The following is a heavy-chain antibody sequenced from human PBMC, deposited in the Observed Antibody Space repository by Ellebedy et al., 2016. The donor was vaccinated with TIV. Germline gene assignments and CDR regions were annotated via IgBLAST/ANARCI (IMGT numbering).Heavy chain of an antibody. CDR2: IWSDGTTK. V-gene: IGHV3-33*01. D-gene: IGHD2-15*01. Sequence: GGSLRLXXAASGFTFSSYGMHWVRQAPGKGLEWVAVIWSDGTTKYYSDSVKGRFTISRDNSKNTLYLQMNSLRAEDTAVYYCAREIIYGSYYFDYWGQGTLVTVSS. CDR3: AREIIYGSYYFDY. CDR1: GFTFSSYG. J-gene: IGHJ4*02.